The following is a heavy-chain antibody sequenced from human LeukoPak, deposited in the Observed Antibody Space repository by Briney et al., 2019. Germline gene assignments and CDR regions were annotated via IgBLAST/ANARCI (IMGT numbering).Heavy chain of an antibody. CDR3: ARADSDSSGYYADY. Sequence: GGSLRLSCAASGFTFSSYPMHWVRQAPGKGLEYVSAISSDGGSTYYANSVKGRFTISRDNSKNTLYLQMGSLRGEDMAVYYCARADSDSSGYYADYWGQGTLVTVSS. CDR1: GFTFSSYP. D-gene: IGHD3-22*01. V-gene: IGHV3-64*01. J-gene: IGHJ4*02. CDR2: ISSDGGST.